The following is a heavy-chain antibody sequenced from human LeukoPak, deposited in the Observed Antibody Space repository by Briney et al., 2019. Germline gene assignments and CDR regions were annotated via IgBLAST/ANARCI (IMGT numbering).Heavy chain of an antibody. CDR2: TSGSGGST. CDR1: GFTFSSYA. Sequence: PGGSLRLSCAASGFTFSSYAMSWVRHALGERLEWVSATSGSGGSTYYAESVKGRFSISRDNSKNTLYLQMKSLRAEDTAVYYCAKDASYYDSSGSYYFDYWGQGTLVTVSS. J-gene: IGHJ4*02. D-gene: IGHD3-22*01. CDR3: AKDASYYDSSGSYYFDY. V-gene: IGHV3-23*01.